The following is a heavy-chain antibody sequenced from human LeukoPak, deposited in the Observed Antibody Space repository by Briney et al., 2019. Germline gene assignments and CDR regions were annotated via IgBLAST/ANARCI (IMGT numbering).Heavy chain of an antibody. CDR3: ARIFRLGYCSGGSCPYYFDY. CDR2: IYYSGST. V-gene: IGHV4-30-4*08. D-gene: IGHD2-15*01. CDR1: GGSISSGDYC. J-gene: IGHJ4*02. Sequence: SQTLSLTCTVSGGSISSGDYCWSWIRQPPGKGLEWIGYIYYSGSTYYNPSLKSRVTISVDTSKNQFSLKLSSVTAADTAVCYCARIFRLGYCSGGSCPYYFDYWGQGTLVTVSS.